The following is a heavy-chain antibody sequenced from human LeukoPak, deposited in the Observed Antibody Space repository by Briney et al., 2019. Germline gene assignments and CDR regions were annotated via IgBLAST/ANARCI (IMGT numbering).Heavy chain of an antibody. J-gene: IGHJ6*03. D-gene: IGHD6-13*01. CDR2: ISGSGIST. Sequence: GGSLRLSCAAAGFTFSDYGMNWVRQAPGKGLEWVSGISGSGISTYYADSVKGRFTISRDNSKNTLYLQMNSLRAEDTAVYYCAREWPRYSSSWYGIGEYYYYYYIDVWGKGTTVTVSS. V-gene: IGHV3-23*01. CDR1: GFTFSDYG. CDR3: AREWPRYSSSWYGIGEYYYYYYIDV.